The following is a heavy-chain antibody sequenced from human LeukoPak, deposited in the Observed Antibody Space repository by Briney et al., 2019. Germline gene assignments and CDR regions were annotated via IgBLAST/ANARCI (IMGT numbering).Heavy chain of an antibody. CDR1: EYTYTGYY. Sequence: ASVKVSCKASEYTYTGYYMHWVRQAPGQGLEWMGWINPNSGGTNYAQKFQGRVTMTRDTSTSTVYMELSSLRSEDTAVYYCARDRAFWRGNYYYYMDVWGKGTTVTISS. J-gene: IGHJ6*03. V-gene: IGHV1-2*02. CDR3: ARDRAFWRGNYYYYMDV. D-gene: IGHD2/OR15-2a*01. CDR2: INPNSGGT.